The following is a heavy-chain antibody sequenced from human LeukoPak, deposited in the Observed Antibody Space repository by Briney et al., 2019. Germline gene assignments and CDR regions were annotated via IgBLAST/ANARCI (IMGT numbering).Heavy chain of an antibody. CDR3: AKSRYYYDSSGYGHFDY. V-gene: IGHV3-23*01. Sequence: PGGSLRRSCAASGFTFSSYAMSWVRQAPGKGLEWVSAISGSGGSTYYADSVKGRFTISRDNSKNTLYLQMNSLRAEDTAVYYCAKSRYYYDSSGYGHFDYWGQGTLVTVSS. J-gene: IGHJ4*02. CDR2: ISGSGGST. CDR1: GFTFSSYA. D-gene: IGHD3-22*01.